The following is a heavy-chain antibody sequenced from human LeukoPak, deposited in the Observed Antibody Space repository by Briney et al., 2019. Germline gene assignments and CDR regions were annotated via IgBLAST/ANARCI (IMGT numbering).Heavy chain of an antibody. J-gene: IGHJ4*02. CDR2: INADSSTI. V-gene: IGHV3-48*01. CDR3: VRDNSRGQSLGVIY. Sequence: GGSLRLSCAAPGFTFSTYNMNWVRQAPGKGLEWISYINADSSTIQYADSVRGRFTTSRDNAKNSLYLQMNSLRAEDTAVYYCVRDNSRGQSLGVIYWGQGSLVTVSS. CDR1: GFTFSTYN. D-gene: IGHD3-22*01.